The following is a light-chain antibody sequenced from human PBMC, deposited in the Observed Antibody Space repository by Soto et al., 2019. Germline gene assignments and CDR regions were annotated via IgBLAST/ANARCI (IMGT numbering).Light chain of an antibody. V-gene: IGLV2-14*01. CDR1: SSDVGGYNY. Sequence: QSALTQPASVSGSPGQSITISCTGTSSDVGGYNYVSWYQQHPGIAPKLLIYGVTNRPSGVSPRFSGSKSGNTASLTISGLQAEDEADYHCSSYTSASTLLYLFGTGPKLTVL. CDR3: SSYTSASTLLYL. CDR2: GVT. J-gene: IGLJ1*01.